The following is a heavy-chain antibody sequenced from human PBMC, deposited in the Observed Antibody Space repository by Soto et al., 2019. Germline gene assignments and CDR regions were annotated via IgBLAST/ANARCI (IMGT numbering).Heavy chain of an antibody. CDR3: AKPGADIVVVPAAMYYYYMDV. Sequence: GGSLRLSCAASGFTFSSYAMSWVRQAPGKGLEWVSAISGSGGSTYYADSVKGRFTISRDNSKNTLYLQMNSLRAEDTAVYYCAKPGADIVVVPAAMYYYYMDVWGKGTTVTVSS. CDR2: ISGSGGST. D-gene: IGHD2-2*01. V-gene: IGHV3-23*01. CDR1: GFTFSSYA. J-gene: IGHJ6*03.